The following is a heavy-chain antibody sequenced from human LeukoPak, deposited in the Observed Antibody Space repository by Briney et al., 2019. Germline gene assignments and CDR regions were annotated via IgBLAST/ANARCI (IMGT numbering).Heavy chain of an antibody. V-gene: IGHV1-69*05. CDR3: AVRYYSSSWYAPPGTPTVRWSLYAFDI. Sequence: ASVKVSCKASGGTFSSYAISLVRQAPGQGLEWMGRIIPIFGTANYAQKFQGRVTITTDESTSTAYMELSSLRSEDTAVYYCAVRYYSSSWYAPPGTPTVRWSLYAFDIWGQGTMVTVSS. CDR2: IIPIFGTA. D-gene: IGHD6-13*01. J-gene: IGHJ3*02. CDR1: GGTFSSYA.